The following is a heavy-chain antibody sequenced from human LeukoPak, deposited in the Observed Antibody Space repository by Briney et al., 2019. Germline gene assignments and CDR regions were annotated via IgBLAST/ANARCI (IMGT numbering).Heavy chain of an antibody. V-gene: IGHV3-7*01. Sequence: GGSLRLSCAASGFTFRSYWMSWVRQAPGKGLEWVANIKQDGSEKYYVDSVKGRFTISRDNAKNSLYLQMNSLRAEDTAVYYCARVHLGELSMGFDYWGQGTLVTVSS. D-gene: IGHD3-16*02. J-gene: IGHJ4*02. CDR3: ARVHLGELSMGFDY. CDR1: GFTFRSYW. CDR2: IKQDGSEK.